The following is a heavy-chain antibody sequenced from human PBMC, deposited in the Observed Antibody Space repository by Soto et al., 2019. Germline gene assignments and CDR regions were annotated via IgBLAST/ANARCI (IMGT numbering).Heavy chain of an antibody. CDR3: ARDRCYDGTCYSASDS. CDR1: GFIFSTYN. V-gene: IGHV3-48*02. J-gene: IGHJ5*01. D-gene: IGHD2-15*01. Sequence: PGWSLRLSCAASGFIFSTYNMDWVRQAPGKGPEWIAYISTTSFTIYYADSVKGRFTISRDNDRNSLYLEMNSLRDEDTAVYYCARDRCYDGTCYSASDSWGQGTLVTVSS. CDR2: ISTTSFTI.